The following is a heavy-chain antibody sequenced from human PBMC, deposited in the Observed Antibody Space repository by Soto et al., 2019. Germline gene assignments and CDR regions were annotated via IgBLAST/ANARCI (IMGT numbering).Heavy chain of an antibody. CDR2: IIPIFGTA. J-gene: IGHJ6*02. CDR1: GGTFSSYA. V-gene: IGHV1-69*01. Sequence: QVQLVQSGAEVKKPGSSVKVSCKASGGTFSSYAISWVRQAPGQGLEWMGGIIPIFGTANYAQKFQGRVTLAADESTSTDYRELSSLRSEDTAVYYCARSSSGWPLLMVYAIKGDDDYYYGMDVGGQGTKVTVS. D-gene: IGHD2-8*01. CDR3: ARSSSGWPLLMVYAIKGDDDYYYGMDV.